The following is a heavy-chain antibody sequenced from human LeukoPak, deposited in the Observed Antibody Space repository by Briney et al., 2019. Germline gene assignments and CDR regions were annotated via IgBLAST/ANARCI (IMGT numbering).Heavy chain of an antibody. CDR2: ISSSSSYI. D-gene: IGHD6-19*01. CDR1: GFTFSSYG. CDR3: ARVVRYSSGWEYYFDY. J-gene: IGHJ4*02. V-gene: IGHV3-21*01. Sequence: GGSLRLSCAASGFTFSSYGMNWVRQAPGKGLEWVSSISSSSSYIYYADSVKGRFTISRDNAKNSLYLQMNSLRAEDTAVYYCARVVRYSSGWEYYFDYWGQGTLVTVSS.